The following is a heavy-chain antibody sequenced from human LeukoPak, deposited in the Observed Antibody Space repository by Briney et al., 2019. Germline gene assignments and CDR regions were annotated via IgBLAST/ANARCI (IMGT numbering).Heavy chain of an antibody. Sequence: ASVKVSCKASGYTFTSYAMHWVRQAPGQRLEWMGWINAGNGNTRYSQKFQGRVTITRDTSASTAYMELSSLRSEDTAVYYCARDALYEFGDFHFDYWGQGTLVTVSS. CDR1: GYTFTSYA. J-gene: IGHJ4*02. CDR2: INAGNGNT. CDR3: ARDALYEFGDFHFDY. D-gene: IGHD3-10*01. V-gene: IGHV1-3*01.